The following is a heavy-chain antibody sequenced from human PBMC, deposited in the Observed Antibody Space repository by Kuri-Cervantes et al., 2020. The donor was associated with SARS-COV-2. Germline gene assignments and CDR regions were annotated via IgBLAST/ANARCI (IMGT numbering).Heavy chain of an antibody. CDR1: GGTFSSYA. CDR3: ARDGQNDFWSGYQDWYFDL. J-gene: IGHJ2*01. Sequence: SCKASGGTFSSYAISWVRQAPGKGLEWVAVIWYDGSNKYYADSVKGRFTISRDNSKNTLYLQMNSLRAEDTAVYYCARDGQNDFWSGYQDWYFDLWGRGTLVTVSS. D-gene: IGHD3-3*01. CDR2: IWYDGSNK. V-gene: IGHV3-33*01.